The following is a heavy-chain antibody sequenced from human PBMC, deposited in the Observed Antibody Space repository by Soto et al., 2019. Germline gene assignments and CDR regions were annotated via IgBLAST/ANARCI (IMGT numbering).Heavy chain of an antibody. Sequence: GESLKISCKGSGYSFTTYWITWVRQMPGKGLEWMGRIDPGDSYTTYSPSFQGHVSMSADKSISAAYLQWNSLKASDTAMYYCARHRDGYNCIDYRGQGTLVTVSS. D-gene: IGHD5-12*01. V-gene: IGHV5-10-1*01. J-gene: IGHJ4*02. CDR3: ARHRDGYNCIDY. CDR2: IDPGDSYT. CDR1: GYSFTTYW.